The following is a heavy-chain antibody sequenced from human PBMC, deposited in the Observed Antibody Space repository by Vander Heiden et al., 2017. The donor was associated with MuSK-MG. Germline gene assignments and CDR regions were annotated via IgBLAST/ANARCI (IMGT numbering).Heavy chain of an antibody. CDR2: IRSKPNNYAT. CDR1: GFTFSGSA. J-gene: IGHJ4*02. Sequence: EVQLVESGGGLVQPGGSLKLSCAASGFTFSGSAMHWVRQASGKGLEWVGHIRSKPNNYATDYTTSVKGRFTISRDDSKNTAYLQMNSLKTEDTAVYYCTRREAELDYWGQGTLVTVSS. V-gene: IGHV3-73*02. D-gene: IGHD1-1*01. CDR3: TRREAELDY.